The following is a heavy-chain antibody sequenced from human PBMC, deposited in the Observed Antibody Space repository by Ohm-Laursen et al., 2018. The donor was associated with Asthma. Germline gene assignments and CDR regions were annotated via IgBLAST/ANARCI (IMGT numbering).Heavy chain of an antibody. CDR1: GGSFSGYY. D-gene: IGHD3-9*01. CDR2: INHSGST. J-gene: IGHJ5*02. Sequence: GTLSLTCAVYGGSFSGYYWSWIRQPPGKGLEWIGEINHSGSTNYNPSLKSRVTISVDTSKNQFSLKLSSVTAADTAVYYCARGLNYDILTGYSSSWGQGTLVTVSS. V-gene: IGHV4-34*01. CDR3: ARGLNYDILTGYSSS.